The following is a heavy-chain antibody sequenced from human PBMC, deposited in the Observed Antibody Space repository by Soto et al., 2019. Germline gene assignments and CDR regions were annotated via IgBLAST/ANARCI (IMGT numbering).Heavy chain of an antibody. CDR3: AKEGFSAFDPTSYFDF. D-gene: IGHD5-12*01. V-gene: IGHV3-23*01. J-gene: IGHJ4*02. Sequence: EVQLLESGGGLAQRGGSLRLSCTTSGFTFSRYAMNWVRQAPGKGLEWVSVISGSGGGTYYADSVKGRFTISRDNAKNMLDLQLNSLRAEDPAVYYCAKEGFSAFDPTSYFDFWGQGTLVTVSS. CDR2: ISGSGGGT. CDR1: GFTFSRYA.